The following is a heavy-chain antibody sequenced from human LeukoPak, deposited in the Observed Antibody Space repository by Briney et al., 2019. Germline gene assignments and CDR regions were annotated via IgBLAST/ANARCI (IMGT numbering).Heavy chain of an antibody. Sequence: GASVKVSCKASGGTFSSYAIGWVRQAPGQGLEWMGRIIPILGIANYAQKFQGRVTITADKSTSTAYMELSSLRSEDTAVYYCARDLMVRGVIEPNWFDPWGQGTLVTVSS. J-gene: IGHJ5*02. V-gene: IGHV1-69*04. D-gene: IGHD3-10*01. CDR3: ARDLMVRGVIEPNWFDP. CDR1: GGTFSSYA. CDR2: IIPILGIA.